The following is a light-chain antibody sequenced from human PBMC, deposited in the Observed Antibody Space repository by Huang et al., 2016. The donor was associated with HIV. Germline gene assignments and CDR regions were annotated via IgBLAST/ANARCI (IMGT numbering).Light chain of an antibody. CDR1: QSLLHTNGYTY. Sequence: DIVLTQSPLSLPVTPGEPASISCRSSQSLLHTNGYTYLDWYVQKPGQSPQLLMFLASKRSSGVPDRFSCSGSGRDFTLKISRVEAEDVGTYYCMQALQAPRTFGRGTRLQIK. CDR3: MQALQAPRT. J-gene: IGKJ2*01. V-gene: IGKV2-28*01. CDR2: LAS.